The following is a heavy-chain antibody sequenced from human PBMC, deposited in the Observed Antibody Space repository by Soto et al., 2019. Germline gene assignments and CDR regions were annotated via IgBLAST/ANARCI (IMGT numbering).Heavy chain of an antibody. Sequence: ASVKVSCKASGYTFTSYAMHWVRQAPGQRLEWMGWINAGNGNTKYSQKFQGRVTITRDTSASTAYMELSSLRSEDTAVYYCARCRLYYDILPRHGGWFDPWGQGTLVTVSS. J-gene: IGHJ5*02. CDR3: ARCRLYYDILPRHGGWFDP. CDR2: INAGNGNT. D-gene: IGHD3-9*01. CDR1: GYTFTSYA. V-gene: IGHV1-3*01.